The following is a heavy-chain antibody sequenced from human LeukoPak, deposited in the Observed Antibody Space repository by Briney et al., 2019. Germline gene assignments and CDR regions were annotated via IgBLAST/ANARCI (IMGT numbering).Heavy chain of an antibody. V-gene: IGHV3-21*01. Sequence: PGGSLRLSCAASGFTFSSYTMNWVRQAPGKGLEYVSSISSSSSHIYYADSVKGRFTISRDNSKNTLYLQMNSLRAEDTAVYYCARDLYSGDPNWFDPWGQGTLVTVSS. CDR3: ARDLYSGDPNWFDP. D-gene: IGHD7-27*01. CDR1: GFTFSSYT. CDR2: ISSSSSHI. J-gene: IGHJ5*02.